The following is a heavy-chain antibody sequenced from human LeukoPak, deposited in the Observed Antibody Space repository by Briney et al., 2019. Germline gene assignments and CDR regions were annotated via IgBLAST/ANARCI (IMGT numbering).Heavy chain of an antibody. CDR1: GGSFSGYY. D-gene: IGHD1-1*01. CDR3: ARSTRTIYYYYGMDV. CDR2: INHSGST. V-gene: IGHV4-34*01. J-gene: IGHJ6*02. Sequence: PSETLSLTCAVYGGSFSGYYWSWIRQPPGKGLEWIGEINHSGSTNYNPSLKSRVTISVDTSKNQFSLKLSSVTAADTAVYYCARSTRTIYYYYGMDVWGQGTTVTVSS.